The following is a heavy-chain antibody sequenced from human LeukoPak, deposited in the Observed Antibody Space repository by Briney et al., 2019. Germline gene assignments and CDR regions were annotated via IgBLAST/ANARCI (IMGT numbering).Heavy chain of an antibody. V-gene: IGHV1-2*04. CDR2: INPNSGGT. D-gene: IGHD5-12*01. CDR1: GYTFTVYY. CDR3: AIGYSGYDHALFDY. Sequence: ASVTVSCTASGYTFTVYYIHWVRQAPGQGLEWMGWINPNSGGTNYAQKFQGWVTMTRDTPITTAYMELSRLRSDDTAVYYCAIGYSGYDHALFDYWGQGTLVTVSS. J-gene: IGHJ4*02.